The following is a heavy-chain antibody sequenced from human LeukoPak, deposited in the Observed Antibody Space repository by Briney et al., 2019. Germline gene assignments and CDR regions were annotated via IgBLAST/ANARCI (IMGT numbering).Heavy chain of an antibody. V-gene: IGHV4-34*01. D-gene: IGHD3-10*01. CDR1: GGSFSGYY. J-gene: IGHJ4*02. CDR3: ARGRSYYYGSGSPFLYYFDY. Sequence: SETLSLTCAVYGGSFSGYYWSWIRQPPGKGLEWIGEINHSGSTNYNPSLKSRVTISVDTSKNQFSLKLSSVTAADTAVYYCARGRSYYYGSGSPFLYYFDYWGQGTLVTVSS. CDR2: INHSGST.